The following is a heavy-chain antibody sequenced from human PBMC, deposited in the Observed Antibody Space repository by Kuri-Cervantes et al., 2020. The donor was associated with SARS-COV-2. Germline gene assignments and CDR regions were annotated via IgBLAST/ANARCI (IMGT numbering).Heavy chain of an antibody. J-gene: IGHJ6*02. CDR3: ARDDDVLLWFGPHYYYGMDV. Sequence: ASVKVSCKASGYTFTSYGISWVRQAPGQGLEWMGWISAYNGNTNYAQKLQGRVTMTTDTSTSTAYMELRSLRSDDTAVYYCARDDDVLLWFGPHYYYGMDVWGQGTTVTVSS. D-gene: IGHD3-10*01. CDR2: ISAYNGNT. CDR1: GYTFTSYG. V-gene: IGHV1-18*01.